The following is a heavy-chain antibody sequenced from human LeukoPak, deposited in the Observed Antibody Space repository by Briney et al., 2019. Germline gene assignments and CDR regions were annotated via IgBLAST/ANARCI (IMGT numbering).Heavy chain of an antibody. CDR1: GFTFSSYA. D-gene: IGHD3-3*01. V-gene: IGHV3-48*04. CDR3: ARDTYYDFWSGSWFYFDY. Sequence: GGSMRLSCAASGFTFSSYAMSWVRQAPGKGLEWVSYISSSGSTIYYADSVKGRFTTSRDNAKNSLYLQMNSLRAEDTAVYYCARDTYYDFWSGSWFYFDYWGQGTLVTVSS. J-gene: IGHJ4*02. CDR2: ISSSGSTI.